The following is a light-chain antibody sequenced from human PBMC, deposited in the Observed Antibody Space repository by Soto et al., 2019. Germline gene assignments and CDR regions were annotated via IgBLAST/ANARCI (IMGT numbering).Light chain of an antibody. Sequence: EIVLTQSPGTLSLSPGERATLSCRASQSVSSSYLAWYQQKPGQAPSLLIYGASSRATGIQDRFSGSGSGTDFTLTISRLEPEDFAVYYCQQYGSSPPTWTFGQGTKVEIK. CDR1: QSVSSSY. J-gene: IGKJ1*01. CDR3: QQYGSSPPTWT. CDR2: GAS. V-gene: IGKV3-20*01.